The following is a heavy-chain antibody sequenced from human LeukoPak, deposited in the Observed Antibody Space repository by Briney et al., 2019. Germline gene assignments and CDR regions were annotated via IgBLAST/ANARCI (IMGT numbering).Heavy chain of an antibody. V-gene: IGHV4-39*01. CDR2: ICYSGRT. CDR3: ARGRPDGSGSYYKFDP. D-gene: IGHD3-10*01. J-gene: IGHJ5*02. Sequence: SETLSLTCTVSAGSISSSNYYWGWIRQPPGKGLEWIGSICYSGRTYYNPSLKSRVTISVNTSKKQFSLKLSSVTAADTAVYYCARGRPDGSGSYYKFDPWGQGTLVTVSS. CDR1: AGSISSSNYY.